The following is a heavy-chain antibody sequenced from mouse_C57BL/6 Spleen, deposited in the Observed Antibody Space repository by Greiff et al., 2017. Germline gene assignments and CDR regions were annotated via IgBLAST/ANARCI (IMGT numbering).Heavy chain of an antibody. CDR1: AYTFTSYW. CDR3: ARYDYGDGGFAY. V-gene: IGHV1-64*01. J-gene: IGHJ3*01. D-gene: IGHD2-4*01. Sequence: QVQLQQPGAELVKPGASVKLSCKASAYTFTSYWMHWVKQRPGQGLEWIGMIHPNSGSTNYNEKFKSKATLTVDKSSSTAYMQLSSLTSEDSAVYYCARYDYGDGGFAYWGQGTLVTVSA. CDR2: IHPNSGST.